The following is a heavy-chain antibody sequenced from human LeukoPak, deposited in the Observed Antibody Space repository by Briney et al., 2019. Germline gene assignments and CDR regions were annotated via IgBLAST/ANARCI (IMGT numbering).Heavy chain of an antibody. J-gene: IGHJ4*02. CDR2: ISGSGANT. CDR1: GFTFSSYA. Sequence: GGSLRLSCAVSGFTFSSYAMSWVRQAPGKGLEWVSGISGSGANTYYADSVKGRFTISRDNSKNTLYLQMNSLRAEDTAIYYCAKDLVPYGSGSYSFDYWGQGTWSPSPQ. D-gene: IGHD3-10*01. CDR3: AKDLVPYGSGSYSFDY. V-gene: IGHV3-23*01.